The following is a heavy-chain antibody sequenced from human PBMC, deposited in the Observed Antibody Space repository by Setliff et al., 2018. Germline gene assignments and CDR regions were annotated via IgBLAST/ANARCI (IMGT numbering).Heavy chain of an antibody. Sequence: SETLSLTCAVSANTLSTSYYWGWVRQPPGKGLEWIGDIYKGGSTYYNPSLRSRVSMSLDTSKRQVSLNLNSVTAADTGVYYCARRNEQQLSGYNWFDPWGQGTLVTVSS. D-gene: IGHD6-13*01. CDR3: ARRNEQQLSGYNWFDP. CDR2: IYKGGST. V-gene: IGHV4-38-2*01. CDR1: ANTLSTSYY. J-gene: IGHJ5*02.